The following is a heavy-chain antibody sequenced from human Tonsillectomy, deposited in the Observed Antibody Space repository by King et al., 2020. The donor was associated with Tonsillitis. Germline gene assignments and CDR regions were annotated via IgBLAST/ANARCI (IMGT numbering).Heavy chain of an antibody. D-gene: IGHD3-16*01. CDR3: ARVLTNPYYFDY. V-gene: IGHV3-11*06. CDR1: GFTFSDHF. J-gene: IGHJ4*02. CDR2: IGTRSTYT. Sequence: QVQLVESGGGLVKPGGSLRLSCVASGFTFSDHFMSWIRQAPGKGLEWVSYIGTRSTYTNYADSVKGRFTISRDNAKNSLFLLMTSLRAEDTAVYDCARVLTNPYYFDYWGQGTLLTVSS.